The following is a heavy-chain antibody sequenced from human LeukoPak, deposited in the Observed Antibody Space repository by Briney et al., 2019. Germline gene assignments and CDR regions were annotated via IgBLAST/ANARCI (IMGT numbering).Heavy chain of an antibody. CDR2: IYHDRNT. CDR1: GYSVSSDYY. V-gene: IGHV4-38-2*02. CDR3: ARANTVTTRWFDP. Sequence: SETLSLTCTVSGYSVSSDYYWGWIRQPPGKGPEWIGSIYHDRNTYYNPSLKSRVTISVDASKNQFSLKLTSMTAADTAVYYCARANTVTTRWFDPWGQGTLVTVSS. J-gene: IGHJ5*02. D-gene: IGHD4-11*01.